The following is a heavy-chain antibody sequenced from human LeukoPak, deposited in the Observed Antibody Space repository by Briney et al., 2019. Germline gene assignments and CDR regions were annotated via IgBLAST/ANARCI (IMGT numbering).Heavy chain of an antibody. CDR1: GFTFSSYW. J-gene: IGHJ6*02. CDR2: IEEDGSEK. V-gene: IGHV3-7*01. CDR3: ARDRAGSIVTSGSYYYYYGMDV. D-gene: IGHD6-13*01. Sequence: GGSLRLSCAASGFTFSSYWMSWVRQAPGKGLEWVSNIEEDGSEKYYVDSVKGRFTISRDNAKNTLYLQMNSLRAEDTAVYYCARDRAGSIVTSGSYYYYYGMDVWGQGTTVTVSS.